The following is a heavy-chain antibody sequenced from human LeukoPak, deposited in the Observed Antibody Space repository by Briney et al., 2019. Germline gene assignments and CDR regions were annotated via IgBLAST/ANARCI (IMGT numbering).Heavy chain of an antibody. D-gene: IGHD6-19*01. J-gene: IGHJ4*02. CDR2: ISYDGSNK. V-gene: IGHV3-30*03. Sequence: GGSLRLSCAASGFTFSSYGMHWVRQAPGKGLEWVAVISYDGSNKYYADSVKGRFTISRDNSKNTLYLQMNSLRAEDTAVYYCARVGSGWYLFDYWGQGTLVTVSS. CDR1: GFTFSSYG. CDR3: ARVGSGWYLFDY.